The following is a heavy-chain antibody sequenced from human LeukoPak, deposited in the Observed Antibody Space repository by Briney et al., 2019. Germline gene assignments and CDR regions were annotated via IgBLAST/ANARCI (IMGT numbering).Heavy chain of an antibody. CDR1: GGSISPYY. CDR2: IHYSGTT. CDR3: AGSGYSSGYLFDY. J-gene: IGHJ4*02. Sequence: KPSETLSLTCTVSGGSISPYYWTWIRQPPGKGLEWIGYIHYSGTTSYNPSLKSRVTISVDTSKNQFSLKLSSVTAADTAMYYCAGSGYSSGYLFDYWGQGTLVTVSS. V-gene: IGHV4-59*01. D-gene: IGHD5-18*01.